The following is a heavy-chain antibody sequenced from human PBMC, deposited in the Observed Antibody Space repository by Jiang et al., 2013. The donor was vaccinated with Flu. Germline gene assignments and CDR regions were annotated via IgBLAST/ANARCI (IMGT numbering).Heavy chain of an antibody. CDR2: IYWNDDK. V-gene: IGHV2-5*01. CDR3: AHTAYSSSSFRYYGMDV. CDR1: GFSLSTSGVG. J-gene: IGHJ6*02. D-gene: IGHD6-6*01. Sequence: KPTQTLTLTCTFSGFSLSTSGVGVGWIRQPPGKALEWLALIYWNDDKRYSPSLKSRLTITKDTSKNQVVLTMTNMDPVDTATYYCAHTAYSSSSFRYYGMDVWGQGTTVTVPS.